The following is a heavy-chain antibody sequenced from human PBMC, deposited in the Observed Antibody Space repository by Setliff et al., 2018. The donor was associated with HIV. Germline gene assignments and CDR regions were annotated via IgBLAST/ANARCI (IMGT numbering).Heavy chain of an antibody. D-gene: IGHD6-19*01. V-gene: IGHV1-18*01. CDR1: GYSFARYG. Sequence: PSVKVSCKASGYSFARYGLSWVRQAPGQGLGWMGWISGFNGNTKYAQSFQDRVAMTTETATSTAYLEMRSLRSDDTAVYFCARVPYRSAWFSGGHDAFDIWGQGTMVTVSS. J-gene: IGHJ3*02. CDR2: ISGFNGNT. CDR3: ARVPYRSAWFSGGHDAFDI.